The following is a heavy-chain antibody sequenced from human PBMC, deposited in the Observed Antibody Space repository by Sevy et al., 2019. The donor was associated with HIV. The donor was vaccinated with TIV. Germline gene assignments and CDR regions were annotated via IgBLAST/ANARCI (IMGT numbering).Heavy chain of an antibody. Sequence: GGALRLSCAASGFAFSNYYAMHWVRQAPGKGLEWVALISYDGSEKYYADSVKGRFTISRDNFKNTRFLQMNSLTTEDTAVYYCARPRANYVDHYFFYAMDVWGQGPTVTVSS. V-gene: IGHV3-30-3*01. CDR3: ARPRANYVDHYFFYAMDV. CDR1: GFAFSNYYA. D-gene: IGHD4-17*01. CDR2: ISYDGSEK. J-gene: IGHJ6*02.